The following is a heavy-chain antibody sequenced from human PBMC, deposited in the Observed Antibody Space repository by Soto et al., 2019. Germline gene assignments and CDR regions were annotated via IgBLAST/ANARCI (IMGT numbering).Heavy chain of an antibody. CDR1: GGSISYEYYH. V-gene: IGHV4-30-4*08. CDR3: AREDDGGDRDYYGLDV. Sequence: QVQLQQSGPGLVKPSQTLSLTCTVSGGSISYEYYHWTRIRQSPGKGLEWIGYIHYSGSIIYNPSFKSRVTISVDTSKNQFSLQLSSVTAADTAMYFCAREDDGGDRDYYGLDVWGQGTTVTVSS. CDR2: IHYSGSI. D-gene: IGHD2-21*02. J-gene: IGHJ6*02.